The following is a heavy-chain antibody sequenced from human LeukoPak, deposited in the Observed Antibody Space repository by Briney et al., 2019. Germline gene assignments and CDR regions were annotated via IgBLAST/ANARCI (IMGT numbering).Heavy chain of an antibody. Sequence: GGSLRLSCAASGFTFSSYAMSWVRQAPGKGLEWVSAISGSGVSTYYADSVKGRFTISRDNSKNTLYLQMNSLRAEDTAVYYCAKDITMVRGVFDYWGQGTLVTVSS. CDR3: AKDITMVRGVFDY. D-gene: IGHD3-10*01. V-gene: IGHV3-23*01. CDR1: GFTFSSYA. CDR2: ISGSGVST. J-gene: IGHJ4*02.